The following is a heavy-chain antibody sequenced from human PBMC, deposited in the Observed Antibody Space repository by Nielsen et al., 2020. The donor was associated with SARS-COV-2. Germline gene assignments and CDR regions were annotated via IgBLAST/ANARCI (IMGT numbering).Heavy chain of an antibody. Sequence: GESLKISCAASGFTFDDYGMSWVRQAPGKGLEWVSGINWNGGSTGYADSVKGRFTISRDNAKNSLYLQMNSLRAEDTALYHCASIDSSGYYGWAFDIWGQGIMVTVSS. CDR3: ASIDSSGYYGWAFDI. CDR2: INWNGGST. CDR1: GFTFDDYG. D-gene: IGHD3-22*01. V-gene: IGHV3-20*01. J-gene: IGHJ3*02.